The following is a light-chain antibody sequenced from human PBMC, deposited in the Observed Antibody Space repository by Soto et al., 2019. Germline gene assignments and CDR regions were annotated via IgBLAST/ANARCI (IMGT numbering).Light chain of an antibody. V-gene: IGKV3-20*01. CDR3: QQYGSSPT. CDR2: DKS. J-gene: IGKJ5*01. CDR1: QGIGDT. Sequence: EVVMRRSPATLSVSPGEGATLSCRASQGIGDTLAWYQHKPGQTPRLLIYDKSTRATGIPDRFSGSGSGTDFTLTISRLEPEDFAVYYCQQYGSSPTFGQGTRLEIK.